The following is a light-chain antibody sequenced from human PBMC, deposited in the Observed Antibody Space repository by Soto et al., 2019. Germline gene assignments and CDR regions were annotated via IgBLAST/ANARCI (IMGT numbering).Light chain of an antibody. CDR2: AAS. CDR3: QKYNSAPRT. Sequence: DIQMTQSPSSLSASVGDRVTITCRASQGLSNYLAWYQRKPGKLPKLLVYAASTLQSGVPSRFSGSGSGTDFTLPISSLQPEDDATYYCQKYNSAPRTFGQGTKVEIK. J-gene: IGKJ1*01. V-gene: IGKV1-27*01. CDR1: QGLSNY.